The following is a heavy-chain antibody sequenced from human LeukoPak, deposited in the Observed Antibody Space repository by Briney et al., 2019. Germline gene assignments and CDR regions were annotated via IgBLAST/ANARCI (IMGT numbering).Heavy chain of an antibody. J-gene: IGHJ4*02. CDR2: ITPDGSEK. V-gene: IGHV3-7*01. CDR3: ARDFVAMVRGVLPDY. CDR1: GFTFKSYA. D-gene: IGHD3-10*01. Sequence: GGSLRLSCAASGFTFKSYALTWVRQAAGKGLEWVAHITPDGSEKYYVDSVKGRFTISRDNAKNSLYLQMNSLRAEDTAVYYCARDFVAMVRGVLPDYWGQGTLVTVSS.